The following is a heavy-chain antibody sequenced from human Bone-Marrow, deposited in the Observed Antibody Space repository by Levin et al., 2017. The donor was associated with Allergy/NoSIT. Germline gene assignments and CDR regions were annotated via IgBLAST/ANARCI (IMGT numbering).Heavy chain of an antibody. V-gene: IGHV3-21*01. Sequence: GESLKISCAVSGLTFSRYTMHWVRQAPGKGLECVASITSGSEYINYADSVRGRFTVSRDNARNSLLLQMNSLRAEDTAVYFCATNPLPLITVSFFDYWGRGTLISVSS. J-gene: IGHJ4*02. CDR2: ITSGSEYI. CDR3: ATNPLPLITVSFFDY. CDR1: GLTFSRYT. D-gene: IGHD4-11*01.